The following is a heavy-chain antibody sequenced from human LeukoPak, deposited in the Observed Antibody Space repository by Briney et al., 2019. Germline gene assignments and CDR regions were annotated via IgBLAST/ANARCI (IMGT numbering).Heavy chain of an antibody. Sequence: PGGSLRLSCAASGFTFSNYAMHWVRQAPGKGLEYVSAISSNGGTTYYANSVKGRFTISRDNSKNTLYLQMGSLRADDMAVYYCATVASGYYSSWRQRTLVTVSA. CDR1: GFTFSNYA. CDR2: ISSNGGTT. V-gene: IGHV3-64*01. CDR3: ATVASGYYSS. D-gene: IGHD3-22*01. J-gene: IGHJ4*02.